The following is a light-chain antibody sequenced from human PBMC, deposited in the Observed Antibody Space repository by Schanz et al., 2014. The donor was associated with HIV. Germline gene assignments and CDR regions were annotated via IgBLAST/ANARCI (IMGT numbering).Light chain of an antibody. CDR3: QQRSNWPPLT. J-gene: IGKJ4*01. CDR2: RSS. CDR1: QSVSDSF. Sequence: VLTQSPGTLSLSPGDRATLSCRASQSVSDSFLAWYQQKPGQAPRLLIYRSSRRATGIPDRFSGSGSGTDFTLTISSLEPEDFAVYYCQQRSNWPPLTFGGGTKVEI. V-gene: IGKV3D-20*02.